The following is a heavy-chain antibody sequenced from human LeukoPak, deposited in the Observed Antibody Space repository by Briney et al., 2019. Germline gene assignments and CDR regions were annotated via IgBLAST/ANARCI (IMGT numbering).Heavy chain of an antibody. V-gene: IGHV4-30-4*08. Sequence: SSQTLSLTCTVSGGSISSGDYYWSWIRQPPGKGLEWIGYIYYSGSTYYNPSLKSRVTISVDTSKNQFSLKLSSVTAADTAVYYCVRQEWELTFLFDYWGQGTLVTVSS. CDR2: IYYSGST. J-gene: IGHJ4*02. CDR1: GGSISSGDYY. D-gene: IGHD1-26*01. CDR3: VRQEWELTFLFDY.